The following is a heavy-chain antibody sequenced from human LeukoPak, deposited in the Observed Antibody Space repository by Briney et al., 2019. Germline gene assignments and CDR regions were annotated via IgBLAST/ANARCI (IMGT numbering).Heavy chain of an antibody. V-gene: IGHV3-7*03. CDR1: GFTFSSYW. Sequence: PGGSLRLSCAASGFTFSSYWMSWVRQAPGKGLEWVANIKQDGSEKYYVDSVKGRFTISRDNAKNSLYLQMNSLRAEDTAVYYCAREGQQWLVLYYFDYWGQGTLVTVSS. CDR2: IKQDGSEK. CDR3: AREGQQWLVLYYFDY. J-gene: IGHJ4*02. D-gene: IGHD6-19*01.